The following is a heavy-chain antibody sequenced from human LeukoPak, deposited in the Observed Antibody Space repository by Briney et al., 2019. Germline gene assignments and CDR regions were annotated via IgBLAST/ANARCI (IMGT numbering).Heavy chain of an antibody. D-gene: IGHD3-3*01. CDR2: INPSGGGT. CDR3: ARVLAIFQDAFDI. V-gene: IGHV1-46*01. Sequence: GASVKVSCKASGYTFTNYYMHWVRQAPGQGLEWMGIINPSGGGTSYAQKFQGRLTMTRDTSTTTVYMELSSLRSEDTAMYYCARVLAIFQDAFDIWGQGTMVTVSS. CDR1: GYTFTNYY. J-gene: IGHJ3*02.